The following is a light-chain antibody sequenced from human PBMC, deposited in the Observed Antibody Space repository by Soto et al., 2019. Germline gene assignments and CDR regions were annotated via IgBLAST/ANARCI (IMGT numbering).Light chain of an antibody. CDR3: QERSNWPIT. V-gene: IGKV3-11*01. CDR1: QSVSSY. J-gene: IGKJ5*01. CDR2: DAS. Sequence: EIVLTQSPATLSLSPGERATLSCRASQSVSSYLAWYQQKPGQAPRLLIYDASNRATGIPARLSGSGSGTDFTLTITSLEPKDFAVYYCQERSNWPITFGQGTRLEIK.